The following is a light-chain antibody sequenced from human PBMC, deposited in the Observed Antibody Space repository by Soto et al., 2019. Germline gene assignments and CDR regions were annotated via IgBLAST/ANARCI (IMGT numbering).Light chain of an antibody. CDR3: QQRSNWPWT. CDR2: DAS. CDR1: QSVSSY. Sequence: EVVITQSPPTQSLSPGERATLSCRASQSVSSYLAWYQQKPGQAPRLLIYDASNRATGIPARFSGSGSGTDFTLTISSLEPEDFGVYYCQQRSNWPWTFGQGTKVDIK. V-gene: IGKV3-11*01. J-gene: IGKJ1*01.